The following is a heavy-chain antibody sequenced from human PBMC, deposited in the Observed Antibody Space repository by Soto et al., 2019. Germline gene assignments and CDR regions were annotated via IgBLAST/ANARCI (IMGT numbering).Heavy chain of an antibody. Sequence: VKVSCKASGCTFSSYAISWVRQAPGQGLEWMGGIIPIFGTANYAQKFQGRVTITADESTSTAYMELSSLRSEDTAVYYCAREEASYDFWSGYRSMDVWGQGTTVTVSS. V-gene: IGHV1-69*13. CDR1: GCTFSSYA. CDR3: AREEASYDFWSGYRSMDV. J-gene: IGHJ6*02. D-gene: IGHD3-3*01. CDR2: IIPIFGTA.